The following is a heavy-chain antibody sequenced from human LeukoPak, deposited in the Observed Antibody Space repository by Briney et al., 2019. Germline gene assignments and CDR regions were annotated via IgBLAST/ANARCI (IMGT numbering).Heavy chain of an antibody. CDR3: AKALTESQYHFDL. V-gene: IGHV3-23*01. D-gene: IGHD2-2*01. CDR1: GLTFSHLA. Sequence: PGGSLRLSVTAFGLTFSHLAMNGFGQAQERGRDGVSTIHGGADVTYYADSVKGRFTISRDNSMNTLYLQLNSLRAEDSAVYYCAKALTESQYHFDLGGRGTLVTVSS. J-gene: IGHJ2*01. CDR2: IHGGADVT.